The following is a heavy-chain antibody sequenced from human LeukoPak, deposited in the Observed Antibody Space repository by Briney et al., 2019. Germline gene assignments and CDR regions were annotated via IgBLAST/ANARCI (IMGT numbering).Heavy chain of an antibody. Sequence: SETLSLTCTVSGGSISSYYWSWIRQPPGKGLEWIGYIYYSGSTNYNPSLKSRVTISVDTSKNQFSLKLSSVTAADTAVYYCAREDIYGGGDLDYWGQGTLVTVSS. CDR2: IYYSGST. CDR1: GGSISSYY. CDR3: AREDIYGGGDLDY. J-gene: IGHJ4*02. V-gene: IGHV4-59*12. D-gene: IGHD4-23*01.